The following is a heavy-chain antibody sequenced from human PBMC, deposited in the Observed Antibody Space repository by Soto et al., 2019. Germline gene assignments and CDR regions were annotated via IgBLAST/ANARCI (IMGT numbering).Heavy chain of an antibody. CDR2: IGGSTGST. CDR1: VFTFSSYA. V-gene: IGHV3-23*01. CDR3: AKGGPAAYYYGMDV. J-gene: IGHJ6*02. D-gene: IGHD6-25*01. Sequence: GGSLRLACAASVFTFSSYAMSWVRQAPGKGLEWVSAIGGSTGSTYYADSVKGRFTISRDISKNTTYLQMNSLRAEDTAVYCCAKGGPAAYYYGMDVWGQGTTVTVSS.